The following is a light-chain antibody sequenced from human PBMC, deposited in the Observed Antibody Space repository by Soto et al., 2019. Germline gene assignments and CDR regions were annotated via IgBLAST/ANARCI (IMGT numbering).Light chain of an antibody. CDR1: QSVGSY. CDR3: QQYYNWPRT. J-gene: IGKJ4*01. CDR2: GAS. V-gene: IGKV3-11*01. Sequence: EIVLTQSPATLSLSPGERATLSCRASQSVGSYLAWYQQKPGQAPRPLIYGASKRAPGISARFSGSGSGTDFTLTISSLQSEDFAVYYCQQYYNWPRTLGGGTKVDIK.